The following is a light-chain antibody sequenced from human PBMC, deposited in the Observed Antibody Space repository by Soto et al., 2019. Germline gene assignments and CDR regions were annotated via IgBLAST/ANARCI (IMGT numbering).Light chain of an antibody. V-gene: IGKV3-15*01. CDR2: GAS. Sequence: EIVMTQSPATLSVSPGERATLSCRASQSVSSNLAWYQQKPGQAPRLLIYGASTRATGIPARFSGSGSGTEFTLTISSLQSEDFGVYYCQHYGASPKYTFGQGTKLEIK. CDR3: QHYGASPKYT. CDR1: QSVSSN. J-gene: IGKJ2*01.